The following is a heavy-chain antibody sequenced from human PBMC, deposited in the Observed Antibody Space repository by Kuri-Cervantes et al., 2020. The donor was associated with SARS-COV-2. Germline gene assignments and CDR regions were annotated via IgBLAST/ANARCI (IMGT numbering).Heavy chain of an antibody. J-gene: IGHJ4*02. Sequence: ASVKVSCKASGYTFTGYYMHWVRQAPGQGLEWMGWISACNGNTNYAQKLQGRVTMTTDTSTSTAYMELRSLRSDDTAVYYCAREANGYCSSTSCLPDYWGQGTLVTVSS. V-gene: IGHV1-18*04. CDR3: AREANGYCSSTSCLPDY. D-gene: IGHD2-2*01. CDR2: ISACNGNT. CDR1: GYTFTGYY.